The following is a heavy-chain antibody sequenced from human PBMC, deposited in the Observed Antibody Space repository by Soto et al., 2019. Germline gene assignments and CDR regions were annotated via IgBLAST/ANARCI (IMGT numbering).Heavy chain of an antibody. CDR3: ARGSSGLNYYYYYGMDV. J-gene: IGHJ6*02. D-gene: IGHD3-22*01. CDR1: GGSISSGSYY. Sequence: SETLSRTCTVSGGSISSGSYYWSWIRQHPGKGLEWIGYIYYSGSTYYNPSLKSRVTISVDTSKNQFSLKLSSVTAADTAVYYCARGSSGLNYYYYYGMDVWGQGTTVTVSS. V-gene: IGHV4-31*03. CDR2: IYYSGST.